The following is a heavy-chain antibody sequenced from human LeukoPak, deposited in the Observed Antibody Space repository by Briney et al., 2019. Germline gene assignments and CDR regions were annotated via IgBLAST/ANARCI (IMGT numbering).Heavy chain of an antibody. CDR3: AREQWLVPDFDY. D-gene: IGHD6-19*01. CDR2: IRYDGSNK. V-gene: IGHV3-30*02. CDR1: GFSFSNYG. Sequence: GGSLRLSCAASGFSFSNYGIHWVRQAPGKGLEWVAFIRYDGSNKYCADSVKGRFTISRDNSKNTLYLQMNSLRAEDTAVYYCAREQWLVPDFDYWGQGTLVTVSS. J-gene: IGHJ4*02.